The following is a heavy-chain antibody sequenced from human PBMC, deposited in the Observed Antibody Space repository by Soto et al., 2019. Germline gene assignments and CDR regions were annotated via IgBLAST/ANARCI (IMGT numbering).Heavy chain of an antibody. J-gene: IGHJ6*02. CDR3: AKDAVGSVDSYYGMDV. CDR1: GGTFSSNT. Sequence: SVKVSCKACGGTFSSNTISWVRQAPGQGLEWMGRIIPILGIANYAQKFQGRVTITADKSTSTAYMELSSLRSEDTAVYYCAKDAVGSVDSYYGMDVWGQGTTVTVSS. D-gene: IGHD1-26*01. V-gene: IGHV1-69*04. CDR2: IIPILGIA.